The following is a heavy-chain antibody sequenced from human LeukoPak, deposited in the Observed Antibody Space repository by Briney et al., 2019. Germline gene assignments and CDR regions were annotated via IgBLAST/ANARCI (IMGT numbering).Heavy chain of an antibody. V-gene: IGHV4-31*03. J-gene: IGHJ5*02. Sequence: SQTLSLTCTVSGGSISSGGYYWTWIRQHPGKGLEWIGYIYYSGNTYYNPSLESRVTISVDTSKNQFSLRVNSVTAADTAVYYCARRLRYCTNGVCYYPFDPWGQGTLVTVSS. CDR1: GGSISSGGYY. CDR3: ARRLRYCTNGVCYYPFDP. CDR2: IYYSGNT. D-gene: IGHD2-8*01.